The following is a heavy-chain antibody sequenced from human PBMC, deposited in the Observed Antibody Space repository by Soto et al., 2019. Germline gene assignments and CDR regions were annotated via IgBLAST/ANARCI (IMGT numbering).Heavy chain of an antibody. V-gene: IGHV3-30-3*01. CDR3: AKDGGGYNYGYVMLDKYYYGMDV. D-gene: IGHD5-18*01. CDR2: ISYEGTNK. Sequence: GGSLRLSCAASGFTFSTYAMHWVRQAPGKGLEWVAVISYEGTNKYYVDSVMGRFTISRDNSENTLFLQMNSLRAEDTVVYYCAKDGGGYNYGYVMLDKYYYGMDVWGQGTTVTVSS. CDR1: GFTFSTYA. J-gene: IGHJ6*02.